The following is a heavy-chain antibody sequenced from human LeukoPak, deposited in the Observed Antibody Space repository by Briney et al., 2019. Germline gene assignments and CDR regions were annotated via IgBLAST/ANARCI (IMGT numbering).Heavy chain of an antibody. V-gene: IGHV4-4*07. D-gene: IGHD3-10*01. J-gene: IGHJ4*02. CDR3: ARDFSGITMARGVILPFDY. CDR1: GGSISSYY. Sequence: SETLSLTCTVSGGSISSYYWSWIRQPAGKGLEWIGRIYTSGSTNYTPSLKSRVTMSVDTSKNQFSLKLSSVTAADTAVYYCARDFSGITMARGVILPFDYWGQGTLVTVSS. CDR2: IYTSGST.